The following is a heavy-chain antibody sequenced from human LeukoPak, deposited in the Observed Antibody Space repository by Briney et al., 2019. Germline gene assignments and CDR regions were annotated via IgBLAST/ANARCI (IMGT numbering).Heavy chain of an antibody. J-gene: IGHJ6*03. Sequence: AGGSLRLSCAVSGFTLSNYSMNWVRQAPGKGLEWISYISGSGFTIHYADSVKGRFTISRDNAKNSLYLQMNSLRAEDTAVYYCARGVPKTSYYYYYMDVWGKGTLVTVSS. D-gene: IGHD4-11*01. CDR1: GFTLSNYS. CDR3: ARGVPKTSYYYYYMDV. V-gene: IGHV3-48*01. CDR2: ISGSGFTI.